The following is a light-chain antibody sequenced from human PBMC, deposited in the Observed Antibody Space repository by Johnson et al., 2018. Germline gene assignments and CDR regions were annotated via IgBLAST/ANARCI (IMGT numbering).Light chain of an antibody. Sequence: QSVLTQPPSVSAAPGQKVTISCSGSSSNIGNNYVSWYQQLPGTAPKLLIYENNKRPSGIPDRFPGSKSGTSATLGITGLQTGDEADYYCGKWDSSLSAGNVFGTGTKVTVL. CDR2: ENN. J-gene: IGLJ1*01. CDR3: GKWDSSLSAGNV. CDR1: SSNIGNNY. V-gene: IGLV1-51*02.